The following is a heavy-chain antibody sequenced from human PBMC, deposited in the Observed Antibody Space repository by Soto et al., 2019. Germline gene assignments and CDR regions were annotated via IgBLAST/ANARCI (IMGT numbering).Heavy chain of an antibody. Sequence: EASVKVSCKASGGTFSSYTISWVRQAPGQGLEWMGRIIPILGIANYAQKFQGRVTITADKSTSTAYMELSSLRSEDTAVYYCARDWGSSSPEGIGWFYPWGKGTLVTV. V-gene: IGHV1-69*04. CDR2: IIPILGIA. CDR1: GGTFSSYT. CDR3: ARDWGSSSPEGIGWFYP. J-gene: IGHJ5*02. D-gene: IGHD3-16*01.